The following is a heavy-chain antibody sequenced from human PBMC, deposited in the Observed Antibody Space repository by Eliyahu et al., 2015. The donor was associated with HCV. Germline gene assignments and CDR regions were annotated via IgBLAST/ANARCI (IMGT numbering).Heavy chain of an antibody. Sequence: QLQQSGPGLVKPSQTLSVTCXISGDSVSSXSXAWHWIRQSPSRGLEWLGRTYYRSKWYYDYAVSVKSRITINPDTSKNHFSLQLNSVTPEDTAVYYCARVDCTGVTYYHGFDPWGQGTLVTVSS. CDR1: GDSVSSXSXA. CDR2: TYYRSKWYY. J-gene: IGHJ5*01. CDR3: ARVDCTGVTYYHGFDP. D-gene: IGHD2-8*02. V-gene: IGHV6-1*01.